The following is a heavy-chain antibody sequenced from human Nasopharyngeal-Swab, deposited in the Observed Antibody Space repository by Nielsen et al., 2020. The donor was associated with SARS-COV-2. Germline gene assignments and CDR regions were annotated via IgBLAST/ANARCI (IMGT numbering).Heavy chain of an antibody. Sequence: SETLSLTCTVSGGSISSYYWSWIRQPPGKGLEWIGYIYYSGSTNYNPSLKSRVTISVDTSKNQFSLKLSSVTAADTAVYYCARFLEWFLGDAFDIWGQGTMVTVSS. V-gene: IGHV4-59*01. D-gene: IGHD3-3*01. CDR3: ARFLEWFLGDAFDI. CDR1: GGSISSYY. CDR2: IYYSGST. J-gene: IGHJ3*02.